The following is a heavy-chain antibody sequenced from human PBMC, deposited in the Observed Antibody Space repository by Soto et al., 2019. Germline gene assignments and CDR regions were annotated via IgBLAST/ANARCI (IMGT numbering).Heavy chain of an antibody. CDR3: ARGGCYVGFDS. CDR2: IHYFGST. Sequence: QVQLQESGPGLVKPSETLSLTCTVSGGSLNSSSYYWSWIRQPPGKGLEWIGYIHYFGSTKYNPSLESRVVISVDTSKNQFSLKVPSVTAADTAKYFCARGGCYVGFDSWGQGARVTVSS. J-gene: IGHJ4*02. D-gene: IGHD1-26*01. V-gene: IGHV4-61*01. CDR1: GGSLNSSSYY.